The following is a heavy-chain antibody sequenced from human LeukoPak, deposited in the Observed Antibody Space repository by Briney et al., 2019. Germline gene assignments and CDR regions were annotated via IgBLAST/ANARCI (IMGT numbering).Heavy chain of an antibody. J-gene: IGHJ4*02. V-gene: IGHV3-48*03. D-gene: IGHD6-6*01. CDR2: MSSTGDII. CDR1: GFPFSTYE. Sequence: GGSLRLSCAASGFPFSTYEMHWVRQAPGKGLEWVSYMSSTGDIIYYADSVKGRFAISRGNAKNSLYLQMDSLRAEDTAVYYCARDDGGRHTSSLDYWGQGTLVAVSS. CDR3: ARDDGGRHTSSLDY.